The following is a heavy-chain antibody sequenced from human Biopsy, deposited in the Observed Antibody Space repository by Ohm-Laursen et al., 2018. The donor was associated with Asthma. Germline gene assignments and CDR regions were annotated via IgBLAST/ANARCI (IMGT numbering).Heavy chain of an antibody. J-gene: IGHJ4*02. Sequence: ASSVKVSCKISGYSLTDLSMHWVRQAPGQGLEWMGGHDHEEGGTVNARRFQGRVTMTEGTSTDTAYTELSSLSSDDTAVYYCASDFPKDYVRYNFQFWGQGTLVTVSS. CDR3: ASDFPKDYVRYNFQF. V-gene: IGHV1-24*01. D-gene: IGHD4-17*01. CDR2: HDHEEGGT. CDR1: GYSLTDLS.